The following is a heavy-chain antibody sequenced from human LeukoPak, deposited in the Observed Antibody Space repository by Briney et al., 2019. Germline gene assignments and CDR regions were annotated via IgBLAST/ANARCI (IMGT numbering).Heavy chain of an antibody. Sequence: SETLSLTCAVYGGSFSGYYWSWIRQPPGKGLELIGEINHSGSTNYNPSLKSRVTISVDTSKDQFSLKLNSLTAADTAVYYCAGRQHIVVLTATRGDFDIWGQGTMVTVSS. CDR3: AGRQHIVVLTATRGDFDI. CDR2: INHSGST. J-gene: IGHJ3*02. V-gene: IGHV4-34*01. D-gene: IGHD2-21*02. CDR1: GGSFSGYY.